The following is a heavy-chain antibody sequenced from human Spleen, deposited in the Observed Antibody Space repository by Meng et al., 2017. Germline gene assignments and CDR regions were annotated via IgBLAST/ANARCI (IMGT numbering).Heavy chain of an antibody. CDR1: GFIFDDYA. D-gene: IGHD3-22*01. J-gene: IGHJ4*02. CDR3: AKDISSGYYCGYGPIGFDY. V-gene: IGHV3-9*01. Sequence: SPMISCAASGFIFDDYAMYWVRQAPGKGLEWVSGISWNSGSIVYADSVKGRFTIPRDNAKNSLYLQMNSLRAEDTALYYCAKDISSGYYCGYGPIGFDYWGQGTLVTVSS. CDR2: ISWNSGSI.